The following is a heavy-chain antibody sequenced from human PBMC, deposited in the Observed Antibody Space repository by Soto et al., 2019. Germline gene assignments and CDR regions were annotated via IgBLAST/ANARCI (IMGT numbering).Heavy chain of an antibody. CDR3: ASREEGTDWFDP. D-gene: IGHD3-10*01. CDR1: GGSISSGGYY. V-gene: IGHV4-31*03. Sequence: PSESLSLTCTVSGGSISSGGYYWSWIRQHPGKGLEWIGYIYYSGSTYYNPSLKSRVTISVDTSKNQFSLKLSSVTAADTAVYYCASREEGTDWFDPWGQGTLVTVSS. CDR2: IYYSGST. J-gene: IGHJ5*02.